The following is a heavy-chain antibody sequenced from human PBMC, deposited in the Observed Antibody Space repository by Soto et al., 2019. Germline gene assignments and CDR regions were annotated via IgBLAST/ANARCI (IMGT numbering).Heavy chain of an antibody. CDR1: GFTFSNAW. Sequence: RLSCAASGFTFSNAWMSWVRQAPGKGLEWVGRIKSKTDGGTTDYAAPVKGRFTISRDDSKNTLYLQMNSLKTEDTAVYYCTIYMIQYSTPTGYYFDYWGQGTLVTVS. V-gene: IGHV3-15*01. CDR2: IKSKTDGGTT. D-gene: IGHD2-15*01. J-gene: IGHJ4*02. CDR3: TIYMIQYSTPTGYYFDY.